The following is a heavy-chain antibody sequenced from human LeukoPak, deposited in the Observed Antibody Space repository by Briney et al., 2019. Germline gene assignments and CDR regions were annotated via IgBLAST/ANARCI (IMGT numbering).Heavy chain of an antibody. J-gene: IGHJ4*02. CDR2: ISGSGGST. D-gene: IGHD3-3*01. CDR3: AKRLGYDFWSGYYPY. V-gene: IGHV3-23*01. Sequence: GGSLRPSCAASGFTFSSYWMHWVRQAPGKGLEWVSAISGSGGSTYYADSVKGRFTISRDNSKNTLYLQMNSLRAEDTAVYYCAKRLGYDFWSGYYPYWGQGTLVTVSS. CDR1: GFTFSSYW.